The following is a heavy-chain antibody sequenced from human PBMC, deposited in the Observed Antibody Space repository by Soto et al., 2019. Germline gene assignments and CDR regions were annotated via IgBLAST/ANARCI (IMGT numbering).Heavy chain of an antibody. CDR2: FDPEDGET. V-gene: IGHV1-24*01. Sequence: ASVKVSCKVSGYTLTELSMHWVRQAPGKGLEWMGGFDPEDGETIYAQKFQGRVTMTEDTSTDTAYMELSSLRSEDTAVYYCARGHIMITFGGVISHNWFDPWGQGTLVTV. CDR3: ARGHIMITFGGVISHNWFDP. D-gene: IGHD3-16*02. J-gene: IGHJ5*02. CDR1: GYTLTELS.